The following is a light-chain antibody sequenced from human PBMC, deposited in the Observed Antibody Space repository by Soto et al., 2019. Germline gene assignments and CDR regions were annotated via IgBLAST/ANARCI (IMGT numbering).Light chain of an antibody. CDR3: QNYNSAPFT. CDR2: AAS. J-gene: IGKJ4*01. V-gene: IGKV1-27*01. CDR1: QGISNY. Sequence: DIQMTQSPSSLSASVGDRVTITCRASQGISNYLAWYQQKPGKVPKLLIYAASTLQSGVPSRFSGSGSGTDITRTISSLQPEDVGAEYWQNYNSAPFTFGGGTKVEIK.